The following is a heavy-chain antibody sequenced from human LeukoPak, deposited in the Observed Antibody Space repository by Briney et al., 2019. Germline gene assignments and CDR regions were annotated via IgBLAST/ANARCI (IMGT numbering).Heavy chain of an antibody. Sequence: GGSLRLSCAVSGRTVSSYYGSWVPQAPGKGLEWVSVIYTGGSTYYEDSVKGRFTISRDNSKNQLDLQMNNVSAQDTAVYYCARLIAATGRVYFDSWGQGTLVTVPS. J-gene: IGHJ4*02. D-gene: IGHD6-13*01. CDR3: ARLIAATGRVYFDS. CDR1: GRTVSSYY. CDR2: IYTGGST. V-gene: IGHV3-53*01.